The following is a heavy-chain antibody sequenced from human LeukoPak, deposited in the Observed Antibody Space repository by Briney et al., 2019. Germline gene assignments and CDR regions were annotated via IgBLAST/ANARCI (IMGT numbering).Heavy chain of an antibody. D-gene: IGHD6-19*01. J-gene: IGHJ4*02. V-gene: IGHV4-61*02. CDR3: ARDRQWLLDY. CDR1: GDSISSGTYY. CDR2: IYTSGST. Sequence: PSETLSLTCTVSGDSISSGTYYWNRIRQPAGKGLEWIGRIYTSGSTNYNPSLRSRVTISVDTSENQISLKLTSVTAADTAVYYCARDRQWLLDYWGQGTLVTVSS.